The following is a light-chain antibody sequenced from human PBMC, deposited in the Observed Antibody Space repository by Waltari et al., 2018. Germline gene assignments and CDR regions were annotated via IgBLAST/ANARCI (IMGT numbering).Light chain of an antibody. Sequence: QSALTQPASVSGAPGQSITISCTGTSSDVGGYNYVPWYQQFPGKAPKVIIYEVNNRPSGVSHRFSGSKSGNTASLTISGLQAEDEADYYCSSYARTITPLVFGGGTKVTVL. CDR3: SSYARTITPLV. J-gene: IGLJ2*01. V-gene: IGLV2-14*01. CDR1: SSDVGGYNY. CDR2: EVN.